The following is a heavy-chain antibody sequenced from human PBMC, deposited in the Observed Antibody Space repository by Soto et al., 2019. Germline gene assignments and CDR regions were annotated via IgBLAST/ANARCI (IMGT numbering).Heavy chain of an antibody. V-gene: IGHV1-69*13. Sequence: ASVKVSCKASGGTFSSYAISWVRQAPGQGLEWMGGIIPIFGTANYAQKFQGRVTITADESTSTAYMELSSLRSEDTAVYYCAMAPYYDSSGLFDPWGQGTLVTVSS. J-gene: IGHJ5*02. CDR1: GGTFSSYA. CDR3: AMAPYYDSSGLFDP. D-gene: IGHD3-22*01. CDR2: IIPIFGTA.